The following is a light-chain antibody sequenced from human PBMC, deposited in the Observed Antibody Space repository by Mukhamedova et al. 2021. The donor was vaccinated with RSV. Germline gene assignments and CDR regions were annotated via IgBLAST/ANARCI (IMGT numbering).Light chain of an antibody. J-gene: IGKJ2*01. CDR2: KAS. CDR1: QSISTL. CDR3: QQYYNYPFT. Sequence: MGTITCRASQSISTLLAWHQQKPRKAPESLIYKASTLESGVPSRFSGSGSGTEFTLTISSLQPDDFATYYCQQYYNYPFTFGQGT. V-gene: IGKV1-5*03.